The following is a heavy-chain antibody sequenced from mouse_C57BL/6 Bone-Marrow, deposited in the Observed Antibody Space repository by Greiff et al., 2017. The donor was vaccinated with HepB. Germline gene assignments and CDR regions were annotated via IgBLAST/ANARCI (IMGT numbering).Heavy chain of an antibody. CDR2: INSDGGST. V-gene: IGHV5-2*01. J-gene: IGHJ3*01. D-gene: IGHD1-1*01. CDR1: EYEFPSHD. CDR3: ARPFLTSAWFAY. Sequence: EVKLVESGGGLVQPGESLKLSCESNEYEFPSHDMSWVRKTPEKRLELVAAINSDGGSTYYPDNMERRFIISRDNTKKTLYLQMSSLRSEDTALYYCARPFLTSAWFAYWGQGTLVTVSA.